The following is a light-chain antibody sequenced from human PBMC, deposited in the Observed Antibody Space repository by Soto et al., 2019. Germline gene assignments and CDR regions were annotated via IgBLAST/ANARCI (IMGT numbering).Light chain of an antibody. Sequence: QSVLTQPPSVSGAPGQRVTISCTGSSSNIGAGYDVHWYQQLPGTAPKLLIYGNSNRPSGVPDRFSGSKSGTSASLAITGLKAEEGAVYCCQPYDSRLSVSTVVFGGGT. V-gene: IGLV1-40*01. J-gene: IGLJ2*01. CDR3: QPYDSRLSVSTVV. CDR2: GNS. CDR1: SSNIGAGYD.